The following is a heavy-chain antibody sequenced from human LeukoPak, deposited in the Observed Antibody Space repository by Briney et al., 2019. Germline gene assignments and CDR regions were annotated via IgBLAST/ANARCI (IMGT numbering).Heavy chain of an antibody. Sequence: SETLSLTCTVSGASISSYYWSWIGQPPGKGLEWIGYIYYSGSTNYNPSLKSRVTILVDTSKNQFSLKLTSVTAADTAVYYCARLLPSSGYYIEYWGQGTLVTVSS. CDR2: IYYSGST. J-gene: IGHJ4*02. D-gene: IGHD3-22*01. V-gene: IGHV4-59*08. CDR3: ARLLPSSGYYIEY. CDR1: GASISSYY.